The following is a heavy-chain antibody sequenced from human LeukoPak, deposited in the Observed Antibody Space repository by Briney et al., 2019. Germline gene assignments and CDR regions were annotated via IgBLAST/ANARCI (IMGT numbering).Heavy chain of an antibody. CDR2: IYYSGST. Sequence: TSETLSLTCTVSGGSISSYYWSWIRQPPGKGLEWIGYIYYSGSTNYNPSLKSRVTISVDTSKNQFSLKLSSVTAADTAVYYCARMYSSSSEVDYWGQGTLVTVSS. CDR3: ARMYSSSSEVDY. V-gene: IGHV4-59*01. D-gene: IGHD6-6*01. J-gene: IGHJ4*02. CDR1: GGSISSYY.